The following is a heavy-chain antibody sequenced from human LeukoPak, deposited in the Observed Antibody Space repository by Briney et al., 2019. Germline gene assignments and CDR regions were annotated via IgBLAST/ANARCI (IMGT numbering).Heavy chain of an antibody. CDR1: GFIFSNYA. J-gene: IGHJ4*02. Sequence: GRSLTLSCAASGFIFSNYAMSWVRQAPGKGLEWVSAIGGRDSGTYYADSVRGRFTVSRDDPKNTLYLQMNTLRAEDTAVYYCAKWGDYDILTGYYDSDYWGQGTLVTVSS. CDR3: AKWGDYDILTGYYDSDY. CDR2: IGGRDSGT. D-gene: IGHD3-9*01. V-gene: IGHV3-23*01.